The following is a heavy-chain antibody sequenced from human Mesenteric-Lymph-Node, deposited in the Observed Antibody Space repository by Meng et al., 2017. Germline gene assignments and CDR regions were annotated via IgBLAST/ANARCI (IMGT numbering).Heavy chain of an antibody. CDR1: GYTFTSYD. J-gene: IGHJ6*02. CDR2: MNPNSGNT. D-gene: IGHD2-21*01. Sequence: QVQLGQAGGEVKKPGHSVKVTCKASGYTFTSYDINWVRQATGQGLEWMGWMNPNSGNTGYAQKFQGRVTITRNTSISTAYMELSSLRSEDTAVYYCARGEVTPWGGYYYYGMDVWGQGTTVTVSS. CDR3: ARGEVTPWGGYYYYGMDV. V-gene: IGHV1-8*03.